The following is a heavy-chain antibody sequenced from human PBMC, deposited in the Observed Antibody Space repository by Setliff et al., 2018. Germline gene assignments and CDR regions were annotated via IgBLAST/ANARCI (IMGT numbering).Heavy chain of an antibody. J-gene: IGHJ4*02. CDR1: GYTFTGYY. D-gene: IGHD3-22*01. Sequence: ASVKVSCKASGYTFTGYYMHWVRQAPGQGLEWMGWINPNSGGTNYAQKFQGWVTMTRDTSISTAYMELSRLRSDDTAVYYCARRRYYYDSSGYRWGGFYFDFWGQGTLVTVSS. CDR3: ARRRYYYDSSGYRWGGFYFDF. V-gene: IGHV1-2*04. CDR2: INPNSGGT.